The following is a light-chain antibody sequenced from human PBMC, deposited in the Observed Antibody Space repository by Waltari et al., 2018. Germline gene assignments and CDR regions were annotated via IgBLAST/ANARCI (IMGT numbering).Light chain of an antibody. J-gene: IGLJ3*02. V-gene: IGLV1-44*01. CDR3: AALDDTLKGL. CDR2: NDD. CDR1: SSNIGSNT. Sequence: QSVLTQPPSASGAPGQRVTITCSIGSSNIGSNTVNWYQQFPGTAPKLRMFNDDQRASGVPVRFSGSRSVTSASLAISGIQSENEATYYCAALDDTLKGLFGGGTTLTVL.